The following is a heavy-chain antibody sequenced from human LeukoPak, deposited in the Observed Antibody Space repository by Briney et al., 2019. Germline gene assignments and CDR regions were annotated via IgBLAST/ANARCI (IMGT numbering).Heavy chain of an antibody. CDR1: GFTFSSYA. CDR3: AKGGAVVPPGNYLDS. V-gene: IGHV3-23*01. CDR2: ISGRGERS. J-gene: IGHJ4*02. D-gene: IGHD2-2*01. Sequence: GGSLRLSCTASGFTFSSYALNWVRQAPGKGLEWVSAISGRGERSYYTDSVKGRFTISRDNSKNTLFLQMNSLRVEDTALYYCAKGGAVVPPGNYLDSWGQGTLVTVSS.